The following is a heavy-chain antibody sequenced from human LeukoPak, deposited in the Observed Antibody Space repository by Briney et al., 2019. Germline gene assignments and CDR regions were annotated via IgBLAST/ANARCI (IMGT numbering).Heavy chain of an antibody. CDR3: ATSRGRSGWLPTYYFDY. Sequence: GASVKVSCKAAGYTFTSYGISWGRQAPGQGLERMGWISAYNGNTNYAQKLQGRVTMTTDTSTSTAYMELRSLRSDDTAVYYCATSRGRSGWLPTYYFDYWGQGNLVTVSS. V-gene: IGHV1-18*01. D-gene: IGHD6-19*01. CDR1: GYTFTSYG. CDR2: ISAYNGNT. J-gene: IGHJ4*02.